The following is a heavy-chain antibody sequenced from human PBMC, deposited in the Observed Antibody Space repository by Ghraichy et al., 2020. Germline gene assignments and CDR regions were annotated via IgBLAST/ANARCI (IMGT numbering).Heavy chain of an antibody. D-gene: IGHD3-10*01. J-gene: IGHJ4*02. V-gene: IGHV3-48*03. CDR1: RFRFSDYE. CDR2: ITSSGNHI. Sequence: GGSLRLSCAASRFRFSDYEMNWVRQAPGKGLEWVSYITSSGNHIFYADSVKGRFTISRDNAKNTLYLQMNSLRAEDTAVYYCAREELDYSHSGNHWFDYWGQGTPVTVSS. CDR3: AREELDYSHSGNHWFDY.